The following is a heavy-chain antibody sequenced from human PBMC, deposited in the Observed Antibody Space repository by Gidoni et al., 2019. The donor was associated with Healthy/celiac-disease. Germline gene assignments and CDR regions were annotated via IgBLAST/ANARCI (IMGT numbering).Heavy chain of an antibody. Sequence: KPSQTLSLTCAVSGGPISSGGYSWSWIRQPPGKGLEWIGYIYHSGSTYYNPSLKSRVTISVDRSKNQFSLKLSSVTAADTAVYYCARASDYGVSGMDVWGKGTTVTVSS. CDR1: GGPISSGGYS. D-gene: IGHD4-17*01. J-gene: IGHJ6*04. CDR3: ARASDYGVSGMDV. CDR2: IYHSGST. V-gene: IGHV4-30-2*01.